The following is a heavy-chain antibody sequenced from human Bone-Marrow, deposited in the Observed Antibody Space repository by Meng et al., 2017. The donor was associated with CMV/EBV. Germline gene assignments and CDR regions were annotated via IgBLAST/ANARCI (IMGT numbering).Heavy chain of an antibody. Sequence: SETLSLTCTVSGGSISSSSYYWGWIRQPPGKGLEWTGYIYSCGSTNYNPSLKSRVTISVDTSKNQFSLKLSSVTAADTAVYYCARGRMVYARNQFSPQYYFDYWGQGTLVTFSS. V-gene: IGHV4-61*05. CDR3: ARGRMVYARNQFSPQYYFDY. J-gene: IGHJ4*02. CDR1: GGSISSSSYY. CDR2: IYSCGST. D-gene: IGHD2-8*01.